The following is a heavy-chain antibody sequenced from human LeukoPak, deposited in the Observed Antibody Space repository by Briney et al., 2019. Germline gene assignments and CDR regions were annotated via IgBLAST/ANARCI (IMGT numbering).Heavy chain of an antibody. CDR1: RFTFSSYG. J-gene: IGHJ4*02. CDR2: IWYDGSNK. V-gene: IGHV3-33*01. D-gene: IGHD6-19*01. CDR3: ARDHDSSGFY. Sequence: PGGSLRLSCAASRFTFSSYGLHWVGQALGKGLEWVAVIWYDGSNKYYADSVKGRFTISRDNSKNTLYLQMNSLRAEDTAVYYCARDHDSSGFYWGQGTLVTVSS.